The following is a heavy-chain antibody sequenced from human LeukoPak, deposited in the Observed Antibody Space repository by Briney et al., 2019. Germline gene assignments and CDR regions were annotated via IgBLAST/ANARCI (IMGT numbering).Heavy chain of an antibody. CDR1: GFTFSNYA. D-gene: IGHD2-15*01. Sequence: GGSLRLSCAASGFTFSNYAMHWVRQAPGKGLEWMSVISYDGRNKYFADSVKGRFTLSRDNSKNTLYLQMNSLRAEDTAVYYCAKVYRLSIVVVVAATIGAFDIWGQGTMVTVSS. CDR2: ISYDGRNK. V-gene: IGHV3-30*04. J-gene: IGHJ3*02. CDR3: AKVYRLSIVVVVAATIGAFDI.